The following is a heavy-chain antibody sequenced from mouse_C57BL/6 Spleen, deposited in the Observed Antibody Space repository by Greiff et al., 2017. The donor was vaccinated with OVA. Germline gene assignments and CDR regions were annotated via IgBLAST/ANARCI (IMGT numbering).Heavy chain of an antibody. Sequence: QVQLQQSGAELVRPGTSVKMSCKASGYTFTNYWIGWAKQRPGHGLEWIGDIYPGGGYTNYNEKFKGKATQTADKSSSTAYMQFSSLTSEDSDIYYGAKGGDYYGSSYGAFDYWGQGTTLTVSS. CDR1: GYTFTNYW. V-gene: IGHV1-63*01. J-gene: IGHJ2*01. D-gene: IGHD1-1*01. CDR3: AKGGDYYGSSYGAFDY. CDR2: IYPGGGYT.